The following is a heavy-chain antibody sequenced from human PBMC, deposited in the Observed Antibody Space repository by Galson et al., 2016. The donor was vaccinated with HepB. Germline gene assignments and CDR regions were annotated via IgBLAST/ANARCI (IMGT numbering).Heavy chain of an antibody. Sequence: SGFSFSSYGMQWVRQAPAKGLEWVALIWYDGSDKYYADSVKGRFTISRDNSKNTVYLQMNSLRADDTAVYYCAKDSVSSGYFLGAFDYWGQGTLVTVSS. V-gene: IGHV3-33*06. CDR3: AKDSVSSGYFLGAFDY. D-gene: IGHD3-22*01. CDR2: IWYDGSDK. J-gene: IGHJ4*02. CDR1: GFSFSSYG.